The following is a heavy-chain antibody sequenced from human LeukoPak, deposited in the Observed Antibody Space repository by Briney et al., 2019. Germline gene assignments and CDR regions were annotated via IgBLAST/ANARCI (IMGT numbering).Heavy chain of an antibody. CDR1: GGSISSGSYY. Sequence: PSETLSLTCTVSGGSISSGSYYWSWIRQPAGKGLEWIGEINHSGSTNYNPSLKSRVTISVDTSKNQFSLKLSSVTAADTAVYYCARGGKRGRFRNCDYWGQGTLVTVSS. CDR3: ARGGKRGRFRNCDY. D-gene: IGHD2-21*01. CDR2: INHSGST. J-gene: IGHJ4*02. V-gene: IGHV4-61*10.